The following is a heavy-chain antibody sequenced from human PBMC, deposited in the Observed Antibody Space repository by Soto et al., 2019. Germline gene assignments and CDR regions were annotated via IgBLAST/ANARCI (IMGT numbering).Heavy chain of an antibody. CDR2: ISGSGGST. V-gene: IGHV3-23*01. CDR1: GFTFSSYA. J-gene: IGHJ3*02. D-gene: IGHD5-12*01. Sequence: RRLSCAASGFTFSSYAMSWVRQAPGKGLEWVSAISGSGGSTYYADSVKGRFTISRDNSKNTLYLQMNSLRAEDTAVYYCAKGVEMATISAFDIWGQGTMVTVSS. CDR3: AKGVEMATISAFDI.